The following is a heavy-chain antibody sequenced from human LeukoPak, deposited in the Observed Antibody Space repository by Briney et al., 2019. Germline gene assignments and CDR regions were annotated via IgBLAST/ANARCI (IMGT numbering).Heavy chain of an antibody. CDR3: ARGQGITIFGVVIPYYYYGMDV. CDR2: IKPDGSEK. Sequence: GGSLRLSCAASGFTFSSYWMTWVRQAPGKGLEWVANIKPDGSEKSYVDSVRGRFTISRDNAKNSLYLQMNSLRAEDTAVYYCARGQGITIFGVVIPYYYYGMDVWGQGTTVTVSS. CDR1: GFTFSSYW. D-gene: IGHD3-3*01. V-gene: IGHV3-7*03. J-gene: IGHJ6*02.